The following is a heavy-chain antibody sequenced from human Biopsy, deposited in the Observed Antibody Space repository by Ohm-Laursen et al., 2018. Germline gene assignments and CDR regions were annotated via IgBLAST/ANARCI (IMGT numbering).Heavy chain of an antibody. D-gene: IGHD3-22*01. J-gene: IGHJ3*02. CDR2: VYYSGST. V-gene: IGHV4-59*08. CDR1: GGSISSYY. Sequence: GTLSLTCIVSGGSISSYYWTWIRQPPGRGLEWIGDVYYSGSTNRNPSLKSRVTILVDTSKNQFSLKLNSVTAADTAVYYCGRREVVITHDAFDTWGQGTMVTVSS. CDR3: GRREVVITHDAFDT.